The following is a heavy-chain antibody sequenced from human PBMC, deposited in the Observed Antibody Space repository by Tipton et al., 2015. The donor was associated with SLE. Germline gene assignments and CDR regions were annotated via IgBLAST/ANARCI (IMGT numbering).Heavy chain of an antibody. J-gene: IGHJ6*02. V-gene: IGHV4-39*07. CDR3: ARGCSSSTCEPFYFFGMDV. CDR1: GGSISSSSYY. Sequence: TLSLTCTVSGGSISSSSYYWGWIRQPPGKGLGWIGEVFRGGSTNYSPSLESRVTITVDMSKNQFSLRLISVTAADTAVYYCARGCSSSTCEPFYFFGMDVWGQGTTVTVSS. CDR2: VFRGGST. D-gene: IGHD2-2*01.